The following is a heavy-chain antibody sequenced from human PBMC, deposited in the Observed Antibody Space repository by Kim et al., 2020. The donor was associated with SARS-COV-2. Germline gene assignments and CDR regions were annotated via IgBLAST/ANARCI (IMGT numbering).Heavy chain of an antibody. V-gene: IGHV3-33*01. CDR2: IWYDGSNK. Sequence: GGSLRLSCAASGFTFSSYGMHWVRQAPGKGLEWVAVIWYDGSNKYYADSVKGRFTISRDNSKNTLYLQMNSLRAEDTAVYYCARDLARGGYLRYGMDVWGQGTTVTVSS. CDR3: ARDLARGGYLRYGMDV. D-gene: IGHD5-12*01. J-gene: IGHJ6*02. CDR1: GFTFSSYG.